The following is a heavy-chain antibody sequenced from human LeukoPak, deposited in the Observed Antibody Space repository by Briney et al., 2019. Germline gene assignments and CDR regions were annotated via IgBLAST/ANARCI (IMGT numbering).Heavy chain of an antibody. J-gene: IGHJ6*03. CDR1: GFTFDIYG. V-gene: IGHV3-9*03. CDR3: AKGGGGRLIYYYYMDV. CDR2: ISWNSDSI. D-gene: IGHD3-16*01. Sequence: PGGSLRLSCAAFGFTFDIYGINWVRQAPGKGLEWVSGISWNSDSIDYADSVKGRFTISRDNAKNSLYLQMNSLRAGDMALYYCAKGGGGRLIYYYYMDVWGKGTTVTVSS.